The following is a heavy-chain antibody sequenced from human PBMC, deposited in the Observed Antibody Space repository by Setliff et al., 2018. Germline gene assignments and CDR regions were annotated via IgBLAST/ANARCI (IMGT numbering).Heavy chain of an antibody. Sequence: GGSLRLSCATSGFTFSTSAMHWLRQSPDNRLEWVSGISWNSGSIGYADSVKGRFTISRDNAKNSLYLQMNSLRAEDMALYYCAKEGQNDAFDIWGQGTMVTVSS. J-gene: IGHJ3*02. CDR2: ISWNSGSI. V-gene: IGHV3-9*03. CDR3: AKEGQNDAFDI. CDR1: GFTFSTSA.